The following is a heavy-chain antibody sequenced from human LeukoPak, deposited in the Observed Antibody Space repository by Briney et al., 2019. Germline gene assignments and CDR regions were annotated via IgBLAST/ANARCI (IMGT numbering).Heavy chain of an antibody. CDR2: INPNSGGT. Sequence: GASVKVSCKASGYTFTGSYMHWVRQAPGQGLEWMGWINPNSGGTNYAQKFQGRVTMTRDTSISTAYMELSRLRSDDTAVYYCARDQRGYYGSGSYYYYGMDVWGQGTTVTVSS. CDR3: ARDQRGYYGSGSYYYYGMDV. J-gene: IGHJ6*02. CDR1: GYTFTGSY. V-gene: IGHV1-2*02. D-gene: IGHD3-10*01.